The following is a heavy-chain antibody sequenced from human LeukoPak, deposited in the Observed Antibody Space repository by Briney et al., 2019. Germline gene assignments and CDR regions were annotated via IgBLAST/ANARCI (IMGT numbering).Heavy chain of an antibody. Sequence: SGGSLRLSCAASGFTFSSYDMHWVRQATGKGLEWVSAIGTAGDTYYPGSVKGRFTIYRENAKNSLYLQMNSLRAGDTAVYYCARGELSSGVTAIHDAFDIWGQGTMVTVSS. CDR3: ARGELSSGVTAIHDAFDI. J-gene: IGHJ3*02. CDR1: GFTFSSYD. CDR2: IGTAGDT. D-gene: IGHD2-21*02. V-gene: IGHV3-13*04.